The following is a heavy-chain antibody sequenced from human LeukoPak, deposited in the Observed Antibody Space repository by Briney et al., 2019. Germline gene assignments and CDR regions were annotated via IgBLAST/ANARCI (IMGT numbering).Heavy chain of an antibody. D-gene: IGHD3-22*01. Sequence: GGSLRLSCAGSGFTFNSYAMSWVRQTPGKGLEWVSGISGSGGSTYYADSVTGRFTISRDNSKNTLYLQMDSLRAEDTAVYHCAKGITMIVVVTEYFQHWGQGTLVTVPS. CDR2: ISGSGGST. CDR3: AKGITMIVVVTEYFQH. CDR1: GFTFNSYA. V-gene: IGHV3-23*01. J-gene: IGHJ1*01.